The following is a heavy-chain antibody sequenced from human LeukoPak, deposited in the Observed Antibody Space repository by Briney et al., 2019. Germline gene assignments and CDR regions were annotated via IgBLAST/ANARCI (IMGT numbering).Heavy chain of an antibody. D-gene: IGHD3-22*01. CDR3: ASRWDSSGYYYDY. Sequence: SETLSLTCAVYGGSFSGYCWSWIRQPPGKGLEWIGEINHSGSTNYNPSLKSRFTISVDTSKNEFSLKLSSVTAADTAVYYCASRWDSSGYYYDYWGQGTLVTVSS. J-gene: IGHJ4*02. CDR2: INHSGST. CDR1: GGSFSGYC. V-gene: IGHV4-34*01.